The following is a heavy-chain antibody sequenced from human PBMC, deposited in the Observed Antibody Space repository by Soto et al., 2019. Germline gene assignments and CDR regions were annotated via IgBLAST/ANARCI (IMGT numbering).Heavy chain of an antibody. CDR1: GFTFGNYA. J-gene: IGHJ3*01. D-gene: IGHD2-8*01. CDR2: IKQDGSEK. V-gene: IGHV3-7*03. CDR3: ARSRCTTGVCYQGYAFDL. Sequence: GSLRLSCAASGFTFGNYAMTWVRQAPGNGLEWVANIKQDGSEKYYVDSVKGRFTISRDNAKNSLYLQMNSLRAEDTAVYYCARSRCTTGVCYQGYAFDLWGQGTMVTVSS.